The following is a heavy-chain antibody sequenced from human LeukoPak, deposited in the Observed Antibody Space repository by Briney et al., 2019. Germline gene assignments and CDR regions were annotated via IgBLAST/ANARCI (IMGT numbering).Heavy chain of an antibody. CDR1: GFTFNTAY. CDR2: VKSRNKGCTE. CDR3: STDRIWFDP. Sequence: PGGSLRLSCAASGFTFNTAYMSWLRQTPGTGMEWVGRVKSRNKGCTEDYAAPEKGRLTISRDDSKNTLYSQMNSLKIEGTGVYYCSTDRIWFDPWGQGTLVTVSS. J-gene: IGHJ5*02. V-gene: IGHV3-15*01.